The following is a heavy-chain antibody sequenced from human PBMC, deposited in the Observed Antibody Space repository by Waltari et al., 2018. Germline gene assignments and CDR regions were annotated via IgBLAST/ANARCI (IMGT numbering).Heavy chain of an antibody. J-gene: IGHJ4*02. CDR3: AKRGAPGELWFFDY. CDR2: VGSNGAAT. Sequence: EVQLLESGGGLVQPGGSLRLSCTVSGVTFRVYAMTWVRQAPGKGLEWVALVGSNGAATYYADSVKGRFSISRDNSRNTLYLQMNSLRAEDTAMYYCAKRGAPGELWFFDYWGQGNLVTVSS. D-gene: IGHD2-21*01. V-gene: IGHV3-23*01. CDR1: GVTFRVYA.